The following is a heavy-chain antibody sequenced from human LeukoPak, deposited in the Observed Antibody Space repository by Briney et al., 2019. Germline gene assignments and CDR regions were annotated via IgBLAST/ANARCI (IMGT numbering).Heavy chain of an antibody. CDR2: IYSGGST. CDR3: ERDPFEALGYFDS. D-gene: IGHD3-16*01. J-gene: IGHJ4*02. Sequence: PGGSLRLSCAASGVTVSSNYMRGVRQAPGKGLEWVSVIYSGGSTYYADSVKGRFTISRDNSRNTLYLQMNSLRAKDTAVYYCERDPFEALGYFDSWGQGTLVTVSS. V-gene: IGHV3-66*01. CDR1: GVTVSSNY.